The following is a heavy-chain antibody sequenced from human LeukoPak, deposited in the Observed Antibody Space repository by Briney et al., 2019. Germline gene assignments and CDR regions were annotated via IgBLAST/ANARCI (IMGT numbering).Heavy chain of an antibody. CDR1: GFTFSSYA. J-gene: IGHJ3*02. D-gene: IGHD4-23*01. Sequence: PGGSLRLSCAASGFTFSSYAMNWVRQAPGKGLESVSGIGYTGDSTFYADSVKGRFTVSRDSSKNTLFLHMNSLRAEDTALYYCAKPPTVDAAFDIWGQGTMVTVSS. V-gene: IGHV3-23*01. CDR2: IGYTGDST. CDR3: AKPPTVDAAFDI.